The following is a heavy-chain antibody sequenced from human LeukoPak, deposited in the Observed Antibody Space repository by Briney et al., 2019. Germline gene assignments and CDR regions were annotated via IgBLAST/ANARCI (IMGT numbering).Heavy chain of an antibody. J-gene: IGHJ3*01. Sequence: SQTLSLTCTVSGGSISSGSYYWTWIRQHPGKGLEWIGYSYYSGSAYYNPSLKSRVTISVDTSKNQFSLKLSSVTAADTAVYYCARLVGATTTHNWGQGTMVTVSS. D-gene: IGHD1-26*01. CDR3: ARLVGATTTHN. CDR1: GGSISSGSYY. CDR2: SYYSGSA. V-gene: IGHV4-31*03.